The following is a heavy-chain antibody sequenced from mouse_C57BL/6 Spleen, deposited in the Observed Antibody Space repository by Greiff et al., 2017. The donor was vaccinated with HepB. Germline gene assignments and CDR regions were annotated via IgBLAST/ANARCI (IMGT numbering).Heavy chain of an antibody. J-gene: IGHJ2*01. CDR1: GFSLTSYA. CDR2: IWTGGGT. Sequence: QVQLQQSGPGLVAPSQSLSITCTVSGFSLTSYAISWVRQPPGKGLEWLGVIWTGGGTNYNSALKSRLSISKDNSKSQVFLKMNSLQTDDTARYYCARNHYYGSSPYFDYWGQGTTLTVSS. D-gene: IGHD1-1*01. CDR3: ARNHYYGSSPYFDY. V-gene: IGHV2-9-1*01.